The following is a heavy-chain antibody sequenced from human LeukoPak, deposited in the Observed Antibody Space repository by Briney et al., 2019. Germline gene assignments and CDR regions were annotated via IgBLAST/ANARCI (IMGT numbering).Heavy chain of an antibody. CDR2: IWYDGSNK. V-gene: IGHV3-33*06. CDR1: GFTFSSYG. Sequence: PGRSLRLSCAASGFTFSSYGMHWVRQAPGKGLEWVAVIWYDGSNKYYADSVKGRFTISRDNPKNTLYLQMNSLRAEDTAVYYCAKDWDSWSGYSAFDIWGQGTMVTVSS. CDR3: AKDWDSWSGYSAFDI. D-gene: IGHD3-3*01. J-gene: IGHJ3*02.